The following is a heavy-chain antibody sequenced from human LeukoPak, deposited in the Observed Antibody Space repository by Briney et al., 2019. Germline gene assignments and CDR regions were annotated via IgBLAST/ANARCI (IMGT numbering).Heavy chain of an antibody. CDR3: VRGYGGNGGD. J-gene: IGHJ4*02. V-gene: IGHV3-30-3*01. CDR1: GFEFSSYA. D-gene: IGHD4-23*01. Sequence: GSLRLSCAASGFEFSSYAMHWVRQAPGKGLEWVGFISYDGSNRYHADSVKGRFTISRDNSKNTLYLQMNSLRVEGTAVYYCVRGYGGNGGDWGQGTLVTVSS. CDR2: ISYDGSNR.